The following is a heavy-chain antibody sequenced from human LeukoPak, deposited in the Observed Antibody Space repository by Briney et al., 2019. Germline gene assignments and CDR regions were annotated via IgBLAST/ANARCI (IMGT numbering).Heavy chain of an antibody. CDR3: ARYDFWSGYLDY. V-gene: IGHV5-51*01. J-gene: IGHJ4*02. Sequence: ESLKISCKGSGYSLTSYRIGLVRQVPGKGLELMGIIYPGDSDTRYSPSFQGQVTISADKSINTAHLQWSSLKASDTAMYYCARYDFWSGYLDYWGQGTLVTVSS. CDR2: IYPGDSDT. D-gene: IGHD3-3*01. CDR1: GYSLTSYR.